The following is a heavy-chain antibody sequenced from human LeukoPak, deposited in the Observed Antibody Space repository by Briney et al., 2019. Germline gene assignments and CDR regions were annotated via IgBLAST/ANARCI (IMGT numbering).Heavy chain of an antibody. CDR3: ARGVVPAAIWQNWFDP. Sequence: KSSETLSLTCTVSGGSISSSSYCWGWLRQPPGKGLGWLGSINYSGSNYDNPSLKSRVTTSVDTSNNQCSLKLSSVTAADTAVYYCARGVVPAAIWQNWFDPWGQGTLVIVSS. D-gene: IGHD2-2*01. CDR1: GGSISSSSYC. V-gene: IGHV4-39*07. J-gene: IGHJ5*02. CDR2: INYSGSN.